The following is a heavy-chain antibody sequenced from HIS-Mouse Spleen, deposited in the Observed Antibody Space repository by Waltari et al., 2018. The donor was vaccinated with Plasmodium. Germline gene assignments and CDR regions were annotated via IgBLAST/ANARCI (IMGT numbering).Heavy chain of an antibody. Sequence: QVQLVQSGAEVKKPGASVKVSCKASGYTFTGYYMHWVRQAPGQGLEWMGWINPNRGGTNYAQKFQGRVTRTRDTSISTAYMELSRLRADDTAVYYCARVLGYKAAAGTFVEYFQHWGQGTLVTVSS. J-gene: IGHJ1*01. D-gene: IGHD6-13*01. CDR1: GYTFTGYY. V-gene: IGHV1-2*02. CDR3: ARVLGYKAAAGTFVEYFQH. CDR2: INPNRGGT.